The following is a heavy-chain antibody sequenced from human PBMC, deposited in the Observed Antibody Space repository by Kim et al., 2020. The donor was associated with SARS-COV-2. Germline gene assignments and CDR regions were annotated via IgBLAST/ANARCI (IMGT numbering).Heavy chain of an antibody. D-gene: IGHD3-9*01. J-gene: IGHJ4*02. CDR2: ISYRGDT. V-gene: IGHV4-39*01. Sequence: SETLSLTCAVSGASLINNFCYWGWIRQSPGKGLEWIGSISYRGDTYYSPSLKSRITISVDISKRQFSLKLRSLTASDTAVYYCVRHSVDFDDRIDYWGQGTLVTVSS. CDR3: VRHSVDFDDRIDY. CDR1: GASLINNFCY.